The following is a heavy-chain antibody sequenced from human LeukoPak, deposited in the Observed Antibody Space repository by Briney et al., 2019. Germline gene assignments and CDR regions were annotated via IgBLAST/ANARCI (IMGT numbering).Heavy chain of an antibody. CDR1: GFTFSSYS. CDR2: ISSRSTYT. V-gene: IGHV3-21*04. Sequence: GGSLRLSCAASGFTFSSYSMNWVRQAPGKGLEWVSCISSRSTYTYYADSVKGRFTISRDNSKNTLYLQMNSLRAEDTAVYYCARVRLGDSSTYYYPYFDYWGQGTLVIVSS. J-gene: IGHJ4*02. D-gene: IGHD3-22*01. CDR3: ARVRLGDSSTYYYPYFDY.